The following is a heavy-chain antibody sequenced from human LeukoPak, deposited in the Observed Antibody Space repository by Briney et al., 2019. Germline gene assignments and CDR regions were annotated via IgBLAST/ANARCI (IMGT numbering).Heavy chain of an antibody. CDR2: IRYDGSNK. CDR3: ARSDLTASHYDFWSGYYSPFDY. V-gene: IGHV3-30*02. D-gene: IGHD3-3*01. CDR1: GFTFSSYG. Sequence: GGSLRLSCAASGFTFSSYGMHWVRQAPGKGLEWVAFIRYDGSNKYYADSVKGRFTISRDNSKNTLYLQMNSLRAEDTAVYYCARSDLTASHYDFWSGYYSPFDYWGQGTLVTVSS. J-gene: IGHJ4*02.